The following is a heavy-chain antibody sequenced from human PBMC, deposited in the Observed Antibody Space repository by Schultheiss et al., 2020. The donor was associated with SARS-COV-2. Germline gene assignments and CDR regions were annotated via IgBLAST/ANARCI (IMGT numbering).Heavy chain of an antibody. V-gene: IGHV3-48*04. CDR2: ITSSSRIT. CDR1: TFTFSTYS. J-gene: IGHJ4*02. D-gene: IGHD1-1*01. Sequence: GGSLRLSCAASTFTFSTYSMNWVRQAPGKGLEWVSYITSSSRITYYADSVQGRFTISRDNAKNSLDLQMNSLRVDDTAVYYCVKEGEEMGTSWGQGTLVTVSS. CDR3: VKEGEEMGTS.